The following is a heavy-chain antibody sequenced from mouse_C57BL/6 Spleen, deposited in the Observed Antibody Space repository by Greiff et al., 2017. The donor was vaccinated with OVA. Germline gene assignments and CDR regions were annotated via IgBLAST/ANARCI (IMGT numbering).Heavy chain of an antibody. CDR1: GFTFSNYW. Sequence: EVQVVESGGGLVQPGGSMKLSCVASGFTFSNYWMNWVRQSPEKGLEWVAQIRLKSDNYATHYAESVKGRLTIPRDDSKSSVYLQMNNLGAEDTGIYYCTAAMDYWGQGTSVTVSS. CDR2: IRLKSDNYAT. CDR3: TAAMDY. V-gene: IGHV6-3*01. J-gene: IGHJ4*01.